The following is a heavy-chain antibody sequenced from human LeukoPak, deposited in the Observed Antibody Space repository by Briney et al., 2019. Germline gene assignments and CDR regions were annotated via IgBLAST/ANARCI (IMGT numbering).Heavy chain of an antibody. CDR3: AREGFVVVPAAIYYYYYYMDV. Sequence: SETLSLTCAVYGGSFSGYYWSWIRQPPGKGLEWIGEINHSGSTKYNPSLKSRVTISVDTSKNQFSLKLSSVTAADTAVYYCAREGFVVVPAAIYYYYYYMDVWGKGTTVTISS. D-gene: IGHD2-2*01. V-gene: IGHV4-34*01. CDR1: GGSFSGYY. CDR2: INHSGST. J-gene: IGHJ6*03.